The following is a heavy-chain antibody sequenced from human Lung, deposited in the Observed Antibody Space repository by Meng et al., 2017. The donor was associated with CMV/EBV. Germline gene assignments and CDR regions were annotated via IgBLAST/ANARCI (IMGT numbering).Heavy chain of an antibody. J-gene: IGHJ2*01. V-gene: IGHV3-21*01. D-gene: IGHD3-3*01. CDR1: RFPFSTYS. CDR2: ISSSSTYI. CDR3: ARDRGNDFWRTKGYCAL. Sequence: GESXKISCAASRFPFSTYSMNWVRQAPGKGLEWVSSISSSSTYIYYADSVKGRFTISRDNAKNSLYLQMNSLRAEDTAVYYCARDRGNDFWRTKGYCALW.